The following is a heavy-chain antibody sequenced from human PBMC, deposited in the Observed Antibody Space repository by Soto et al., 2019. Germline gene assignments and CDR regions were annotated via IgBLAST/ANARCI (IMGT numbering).Heavy chain of an antibody. CDR1: GGSISSYY. Sequence: SETLSLTCTVSGGSISSYYWSWIRQPAGKGLEWIGRIYTSGSTNYNPSLKSRVTMSVDTSKNQFSLKLSSVTAADTAVYYCAREGPAVVVPAPGGYSSSFFDYWGQGTPVTVSS. CDR2: IYTSGST. V-gene: IGHV4-4*07. CDR3: AREGPAVVVPAPGGYSSSFFDY. D-gene: IGHD2-2*01. J-gene: IGHJ4*02.